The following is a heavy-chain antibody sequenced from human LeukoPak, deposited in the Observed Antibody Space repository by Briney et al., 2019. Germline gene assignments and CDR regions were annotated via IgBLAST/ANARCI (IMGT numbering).Heavy chain of an antibody. Sequence: GGSLRLSCAAFGFTLSSYGMHWVRQTLGKGLERVAFIRHDGSYQQYADSVKGRFTVSRDNSKDMVYLQMNSLRTQDTAVHYWAKNRDSSDYPRDFDFWGQGTLVTISS. J-gene: IGHJ4*02. CDR3: AKNRDSSDYPRDFDF. CDR1: GFTLSSYG. V-gene: IGHV3-30*02. CDR2: IRHDGSYQ. D-gene: IGHD3-22*01.